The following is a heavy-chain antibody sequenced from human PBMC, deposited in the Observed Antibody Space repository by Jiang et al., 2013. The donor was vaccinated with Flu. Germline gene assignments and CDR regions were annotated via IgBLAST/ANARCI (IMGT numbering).Heavy chain of an antibody. V-gene: IGHV4-59*01. CDR2: IHHSGST. CDR1: GGSISSYY. CDR3: AREYSAFDF. J-gene: IGHJ3*01. Sequence: GLVKPPETLSLTCTVSGGSISSYYWSWIRQPPGKGLEWIGYIHHSGSTSYNPSLKSRLTISVDTSKNQLSLRLSSVTAADTAVYYCAREYSAFDFWGQGTMVTVSS. D-gene: IGHD2-21*01.